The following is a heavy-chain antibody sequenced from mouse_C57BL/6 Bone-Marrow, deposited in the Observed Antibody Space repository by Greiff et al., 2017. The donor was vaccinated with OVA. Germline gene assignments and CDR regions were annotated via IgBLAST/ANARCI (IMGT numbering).Heavy chain of an antibody. D-gene: IGHD2-3*01. V-gene: IGHV1-69*01. CDR3: ARGSWDGVP. Sequence: VQLQESGAELVMPGASVKLSCKASGYTFTSYWMHWVKQRPGQGLEWIGEIDPSDSYTNYNQKFKGKSTLTVDKSSSTAYMQLSSLTSEDSAVYYCARGSWDGVPWGQGTTLTVSS. CDR1: GYTFTSYW. J-gene: IGHJ2*01. CDR2: IDPSDSYT.